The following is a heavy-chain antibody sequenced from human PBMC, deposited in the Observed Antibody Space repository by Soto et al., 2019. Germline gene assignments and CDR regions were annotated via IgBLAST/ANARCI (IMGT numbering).Heavy chain of an antibody. Sequence: QVQLVQSEAEEKKPGASVKVSCKATGYTFTSYAMHWVRQAPGQRLEWMGWINAGNGNTKYSQKFQGRVTITRDTSASTAYMELSSLRSEDTAVYYCARGSGPMIEWHWGQGTLVTVSS. J-gene: IGHJ4*02. CDR2: INAGNGNT. D-gene: IGHD3-22*01. V-gene: IGHV1-3*05. CDR1: GYTFTSYA. CDR3: ARGSGPMIEWH.